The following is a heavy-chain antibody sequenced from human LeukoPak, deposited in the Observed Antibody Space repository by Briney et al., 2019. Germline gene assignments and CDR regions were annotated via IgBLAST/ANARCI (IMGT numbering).Heavy chain of an antibody. CDR3: ARGWGSTSSNYFDP. Sequence: PSQTLSLTCTVSGGSISSGSYYWSWIRQPAGKGLEWIGRIYGSGNTNYSPSLRSRVTISMDTSKNQFSLNLKSVTAADTAMYYCARGWGSTSSNYFDPWGPGTLVTVSS. D-gene: IGHD2-2*01. CDR2: IYGSGNT. J-gene: IGHJ5*02. V-gene: IGHV4-61*02. CDR1: GGSISSGSYY.